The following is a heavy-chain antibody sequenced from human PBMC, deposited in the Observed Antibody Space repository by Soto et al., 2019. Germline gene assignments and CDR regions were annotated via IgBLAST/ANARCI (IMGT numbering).Heavy chain of an antibody. V-gene: IGHV3-48*02. D-gene: IGHD5-12*01. CDR2: ISSSSSTI. CDR3: ARDRSGYDDAFDI. J-gene: IGHJ3*02. CDR1: GFTFSSYS. Sequence: GESLKISCAASGFTFSSYSMNWVRQAPGKGLEWVSYISSSSSTIYYADSVKGRFTISRDNAKNSLYLQMNSLRDEDTAVYYCARDRSGYDDAFDIWGQGTMVTVSS.